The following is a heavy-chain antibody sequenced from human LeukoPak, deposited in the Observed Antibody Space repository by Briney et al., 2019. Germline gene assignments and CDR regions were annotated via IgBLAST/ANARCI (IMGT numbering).Heavy chain of an antibody. CDR3: ANDLTSSGWYAGDY. J-gene: IGHJ4*02. CDR1: GFTVSSNY. Sequence: GGSLRLSCAASGFTVSSNYMSWVRQAPGKGLEGVSVIYSGGSTYYADSVKGRFTISRDNSKNTLHLQMNSLRAADTAVYYCANDLTSSGWYAGDYWGQGTLVTVSS. V-gene: IGHV3-66*01. D-gene: IGHD6-19*01. CDR2: IYSGGST.